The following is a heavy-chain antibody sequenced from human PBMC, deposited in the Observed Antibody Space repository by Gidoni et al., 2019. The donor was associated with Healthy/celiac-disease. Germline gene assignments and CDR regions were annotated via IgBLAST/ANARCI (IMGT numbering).Heavy chain of an antibody. Sequence: EVQLVESGGGLVQPGGSLRLSCAASGFTFSNYNMNWVRQAPGKGLEWISYITSSSSTIYYADSVKDRFTTSRDNAKNSLYLQMNSLRDDDTAVYYCARGVASATYSNYWGQGTLVTVSS. CDR1: GFTFSNYN. D-gene: IGHD3-3*01. J-gene: IGHJ4*02. CDR2: ITSSSSTI. V-gene: IGHV3-48*02. CDR3: ARGVASATYSNY.